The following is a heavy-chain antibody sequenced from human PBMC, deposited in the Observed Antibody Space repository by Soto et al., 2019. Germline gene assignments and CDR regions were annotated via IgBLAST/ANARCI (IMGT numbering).Heavy chain of an antibody. Sequence: QVQLVQSGAEVKKPGASVKVSCKASGYTFTNYDINWVRQATGQGLEWVGWMTLISGDTGYAQNLQGRVTMTRDTPRSTAYLELSSLTSEDTAVYYCARNLYNTGSFDHWGQGTLVTVSS. CDR2: MTLISGDT. V-gene: IGHV1-8*02. CDR1: GYTFTNYD. D-gene: IGHD3-10*01. J-gene: IGHJ4*02. CDR3: ARNLYNTGSFDH.